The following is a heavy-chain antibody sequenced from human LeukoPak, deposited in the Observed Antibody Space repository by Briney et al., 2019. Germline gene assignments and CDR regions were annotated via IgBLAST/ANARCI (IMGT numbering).Heavy chain of an antibody. CDR2: IYYSGST. J-gene: IGHJ4*02. CDR1: GGSISSGDYY. V-gene: IGHV4-30-4*01. Sequence: SQTLSLTCTVSGGSISSGDYYWSWIRQPPGKGLERIGYIYYSGSTYYNPSLKSRVTISVDTSKNQFSLKLSSVTAADTAVYYCARVSGTVVPAAKDDYWGQGTLVTVSS. CDR3: ARVSGTVVPAAKDDY. D-gene: IGHD2-2*01.